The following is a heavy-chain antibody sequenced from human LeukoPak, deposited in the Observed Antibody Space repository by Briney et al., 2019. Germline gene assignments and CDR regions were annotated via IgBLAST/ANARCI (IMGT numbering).Heavy chain of an antibody. CDR3: AKGDYGDYPFDY. CDR2: ISYDGSNK. D-gene: IGHD4-17*01. Sequence: PGRSLRLSCAASGFTFSSYGMHWVRQAPGKGLEWVAVISYDGSNKYYADSVKGRFTISRDNSKNTLYLQMNSLRAEDTAVYYCAKGDYGDYPFDYWGQGTLVTVSS. J-gene: IGHJ4*02. V-gene: IGHV3-30*18. CDR1: GFTFSSYG.